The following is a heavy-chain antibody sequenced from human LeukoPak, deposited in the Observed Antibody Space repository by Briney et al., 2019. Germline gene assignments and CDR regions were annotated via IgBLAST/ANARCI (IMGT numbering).Heavy chain of an antibody. Sequence: PSETLSLTCTVSGGSMRSSSWSWIRQPPGKGLEWIGYIYYSGSTNYNPSLKSRVTISIDTSKNQFSLKLSSVTAADTAVYYCARLGVTFDIWGQGTMVTVSS. D-gene: IGHD3-3*01. CDR1: GGSMRSSS. V-gene: IGHV4-59*08. CDR3: ARLGVTFDI. J-gene: IGHJ3*02. CDR2: IYYSGST.